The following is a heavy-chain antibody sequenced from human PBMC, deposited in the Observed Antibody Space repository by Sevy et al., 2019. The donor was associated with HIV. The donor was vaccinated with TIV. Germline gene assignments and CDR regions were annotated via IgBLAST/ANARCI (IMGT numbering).Heavy chain of an antibody. D-gene: IGHD2-15*01. Sequence: GGSLRLSCAASGFTFDDYGMSWVRQAPGKGLEWVSGINWNGGSTGYADSVKGRFTISRDKAKNSLYLQMNSLRAEDTALYYGARDRCSGGSCPMSDAYDIWGQGTMVTVSS. CDR2: INWNGGST. CDR3: ARDRCSGGSCPMSDAYDI. J-gene: IGHJ3*02. CDR1: GFTFDDYG. V-gene: IGHV3-20*04.